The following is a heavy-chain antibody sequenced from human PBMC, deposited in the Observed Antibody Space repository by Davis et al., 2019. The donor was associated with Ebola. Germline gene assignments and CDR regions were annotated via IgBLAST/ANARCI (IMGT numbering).Heavy chain of an antibody. V-gene: IGHV5-51*01. J-gene: IGHJ3*02. Sequence: KVSCKGSGYSFTSYWIGWVRQMPGKGLEWMGIIYPGDSDTKYSPSFQGHVTISADKSISTASLQWSSLKASDTAMYYCARHLSSGWHDAFDIWGQGTMVTVSS. D-gene: IGHD6-19*01. CDR3: ARHLSSGWHDAFDI. CDR2: IYPGDSDT. CDR1: GYSFTSYW.